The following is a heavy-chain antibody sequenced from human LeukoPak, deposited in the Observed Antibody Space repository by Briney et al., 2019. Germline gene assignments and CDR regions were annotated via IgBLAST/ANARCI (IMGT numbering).Heavy chain of an antibody. CDR2: ISYDGSNK. CDR1: GFTFSSYS. Sequence: GGSLRLSCAASGFTFSSYSMNWVRQAPGKGLEWVAVISYDGSNKYYADSVKGRFTISRDNSKNTLYLQMNSLRAEDTAVYYCAKPLRPYYYDSSGYYYDYWGQGTLVTVSS. J-gene: IGHJ4*02. D-gene: IGHD3-22*01. V-gene: IGHV3-30*18. CDR3: AKPLRPYYYDSSGYYYDY.